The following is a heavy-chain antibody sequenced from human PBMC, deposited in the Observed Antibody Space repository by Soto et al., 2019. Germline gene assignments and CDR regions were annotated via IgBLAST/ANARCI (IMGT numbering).Heavy chain of an antibody. CDR2: IIPMFGIV. D-gene: IGHD1-26*01. CDR1: GYTLTELS. V-gene: IGHV1-69*13. J-gene: IGHJ4*02. Sequence: ASVKVSCKVSGYTLTELSMHWVRQAPGQGLEWMGGIIPMFGIVNYAQRVQGRVTITADESTNIAYMELSSLRSEDTAVYYCARGEMALDSWGQGTLVTVSS. CDR3: ARGEMALDS.